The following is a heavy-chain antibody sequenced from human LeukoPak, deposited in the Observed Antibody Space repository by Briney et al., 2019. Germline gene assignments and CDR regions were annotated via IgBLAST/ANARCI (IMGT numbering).Heavy chain of an antibody. CDR3: ANARLVVTAAEY. CDR1: GLTFNNYA. Sequence: PGGSVRLSCAVSGLTFNNYAMSWVRQAPGKGLEWVSTITSSGGRTYYADSVKGRFTISRDNSKNTLYLQMNSLRVEDTAVYYCANARLVVTAAEYWGQGTLVTVSS. V-gene: IGHV3-23*01. J-gene: IGHJ4*02. CDR2: ITSSGGRT. D-gene: IGHD2-21*02.